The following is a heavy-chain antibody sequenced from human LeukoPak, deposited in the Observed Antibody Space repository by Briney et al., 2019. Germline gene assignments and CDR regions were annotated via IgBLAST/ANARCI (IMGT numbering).Heavy chain of an antibody. J-gene: IGHJ4*02. Sequence: PGGSLSLSCAASGFTFSNHWMHWVRQAPGKGLVWVSRISGDGSSTSYADSVKGRFTISRDNAKNTLFLQMNSLRAEDTAVYYCARDNNWNYPDYWGQGTLVTVSS. V-gene: IGHV3-74*01. CDR3: ARDNNWNYPDY. CDR1: GFTFSNHW. D-gene: IGHD1-7*01. CDR2: ISGDGSST.